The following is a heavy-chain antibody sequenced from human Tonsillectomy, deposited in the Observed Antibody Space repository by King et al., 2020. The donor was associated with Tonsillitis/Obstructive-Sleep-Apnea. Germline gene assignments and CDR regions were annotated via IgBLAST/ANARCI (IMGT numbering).Heavy chain of an antibody. CDR3: ARLDYYYDCSSSR. Sequence: VQLVESGAEVKKPGASVKVSCTTSGYTFNGYYIHWVRQAPGQGLEWMGWVNPNSGGTIYAQKFQDRFTMTSDTSITTAYMELSRLRSDDTAVYYCARLDYYYDCSSSRWGQGALVTVSS. V-gene: IGHV1-2*02. J-gene: IGHJ4*02. CDR1: GYTFNGYY. D-gene: IGHD3-22*01. CDR2: VNPNSGGT.